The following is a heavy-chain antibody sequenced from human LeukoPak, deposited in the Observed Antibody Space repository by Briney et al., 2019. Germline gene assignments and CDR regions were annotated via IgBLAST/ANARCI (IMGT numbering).Heavy chain of an antibody. CDR2: MNPNSGNT. V-gene: IGHV1-8*03. Sequence: ASVKVSCKASGYTFTSYEINWVRQATGQGLEWMGWMNPNSGNTGYAQKFQGRLTITADEFTGTAYMELSSLRSEDTAVYYCARVVTPKYCSSPSCYWKGWFDPWGQGTLVTVSS. CDR1: GYTFTSYE. D-gene: IGHD2-2*01. CDR3: ARVVTPKYCSSPSCYWKGWFDP. J-gene: IGHJ5*02.